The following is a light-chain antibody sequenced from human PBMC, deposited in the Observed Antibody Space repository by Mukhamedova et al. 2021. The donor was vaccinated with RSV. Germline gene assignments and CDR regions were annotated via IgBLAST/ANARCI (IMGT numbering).Light chain of an antibody. J-gene: IGLJ2*01. CDR1: SSNIGAGYD. CDR3: QAWDNTVV. CDR2: GNS. V-gene: IGLV1-40*01. Sequence: RVTISCTGSSSNIGAGYDVHWYQHLPGTAPKLLIYGNSNRPSGVPDRFSGSNGGNTATLTISGTQAMDEADYYCQAWDNTVVIGG.